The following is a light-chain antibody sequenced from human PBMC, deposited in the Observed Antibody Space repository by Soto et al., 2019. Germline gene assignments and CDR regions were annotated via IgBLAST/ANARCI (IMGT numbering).Light chain of an antibody. Sequence: DIQMTQSPSTLSASLGDRVTITCRASRTISSWLAWYQQRPGRAPKLLIYDGSTLESGVPSRFSGSRSGTEFTLTISSLQPDDVATYYCQQYNGYSTFAQGTYVEIK. J-gene: IGKJ2*01. CDR2: DGS. CDR3: QQYNGYST. CDR1: RTISSW. V-gene: IGKV1-5*01.